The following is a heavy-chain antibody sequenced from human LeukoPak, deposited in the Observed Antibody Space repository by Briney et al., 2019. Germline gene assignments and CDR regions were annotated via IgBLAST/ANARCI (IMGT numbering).Heavy chain of an antibody. J-gene: IGHJ2*01. CDR3: ARETYSSGWYSGWYFDL. V-gene: IGHV3-53*01. D-gene: IGHD6-19*01. CDR1: GFTVSSNY. Sequence: QAGGSLRLSCAASGFTVSSNYMSWVRQAPGKGLEWVSVIYSGGSTYYADSVKGRFTISRDNSKNTLYLQMNSLRAEDTAVYYCARETYSSGWYSGWYFDLWGRGTLVTVSS. CDR2: IYSGGST.